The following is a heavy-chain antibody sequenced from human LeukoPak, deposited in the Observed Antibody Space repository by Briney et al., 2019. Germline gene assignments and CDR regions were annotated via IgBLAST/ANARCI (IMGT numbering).Heavy chain of an antibody. V-gene: IGHV1-2*02. CDR2: INPNSGGT. J-gene: IGHJ4*02. CDR1: GYTFTGYY. CDR3: ARDIRVEYYYDSSGYYGY. D-gene: IGHD3-22*01. Sequence: ASVKVSCKASGYTFTGYYMHWVRQAPGQGLEWMGWINPNSGGTNYAQKFQGRVTMTRDTSISTAYMELRSLRSDDTAVYYCARDIRVEYYYDSSGYYGYWGQGTLVTVSS.